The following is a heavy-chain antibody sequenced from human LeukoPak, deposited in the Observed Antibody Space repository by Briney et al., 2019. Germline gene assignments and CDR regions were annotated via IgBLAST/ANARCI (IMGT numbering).Heavy chain of an antibody. J-gene: IGHJ4*02. CDR3: ARGTGSATWYIDY. CDR2: ISVRSTSSDGGAM. D-gene: IGHD3-10*01. Sequence: PGGSLRLSCTASGFTFSTYSMNWVRQAPRRGLEWVSYISVRSTSSDGGAMQYADSVKGRFTISRHNDKNSLSLQMNSLRDEDTAVYYCARGTGSATWYIDYWGQGTLVSVSS. V-gene: IGHV3-48*02. CDR1: GFTFSTYS.